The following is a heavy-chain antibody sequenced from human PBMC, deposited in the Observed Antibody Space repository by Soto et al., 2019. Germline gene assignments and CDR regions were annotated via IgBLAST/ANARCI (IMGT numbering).Heavy chain of an antibody. Sequence: EVQLVESGGGLVQPGGSLRLSCAASGFTVSTKYMSWVRQAPGKGLEWVSVIYSGGSTFYADSVRSRFTISRDNSKNKVKLQMNSRRAQDTAVYYCARGPWAADYWGQGTLVTVSS. J-gene: IGHJ4*02. CDR2: IYSGGST. CDR1: GFTVSTKY. CDR3: ARGPWAADY. V-gene: IGHV3-66*01. D-gene: IGHD3-16*01.